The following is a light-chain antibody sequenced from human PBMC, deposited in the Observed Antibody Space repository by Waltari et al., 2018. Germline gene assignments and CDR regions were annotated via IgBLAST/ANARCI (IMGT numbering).Light chain of an antibody. Sequence: IQMTQSPSSLSASLEDRVTITCRASRTISNDLNWYQQNPGKAPKLLIYSSFRLQRGVPSRFSGGGSATDFTLTLSSLQAEDFATYYCHQRYSRPLTSGGGTKVEMK. CDR1: RTISND. CDR3: HQRYSRPLT. CDR2: SSF. J-gene: IGKJ4*01. V-gene: IGKV1-39*01.